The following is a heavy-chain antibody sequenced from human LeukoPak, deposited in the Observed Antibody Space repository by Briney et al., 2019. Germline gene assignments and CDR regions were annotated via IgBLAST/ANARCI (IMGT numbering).Heavy chain of an antibody. Sequence: ASVNVSCKASGGTLSSYAISWVRQATGQGLEWMGWMNPNSGNTGYAQKFQGRVTMTRNTSISTAYMELSSLRSEDTAVYYCARVRTASKRITMVRGVTKTYYFDYWGQGTLVTVSS. J-gene: IGHJ4*02. CDR1: GGTLSSYA. D-gene: IGHD3-10*01. V-gene: IGHV1-8*02. CDR2: MNPNSGNT. CDR3: ARVRTASKRITMVRGVTKTYYFDY.